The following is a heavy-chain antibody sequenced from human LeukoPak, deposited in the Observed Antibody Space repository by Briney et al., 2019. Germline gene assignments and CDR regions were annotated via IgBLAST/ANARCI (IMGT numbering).Heavy chain of an antibody. Sequence: HPGGSLRLSCIGSGVSFTNYAMHWVRQAPGEGLEWVAVISYDESKIYYADSVKGRFTISRDLSTNTLYLQMNSLRAEDTAVYYCAKDEQWLVADAFDIWGQGTMVTVSS. J-gene: IGHJ3*02. V-gene: IGHV3-30*18. CDR1: GVSFTNYA. CDR2: ISYDESKI. D-gene: IGHD6-19*01. CDR3: AKDEQWLVADAFDI.